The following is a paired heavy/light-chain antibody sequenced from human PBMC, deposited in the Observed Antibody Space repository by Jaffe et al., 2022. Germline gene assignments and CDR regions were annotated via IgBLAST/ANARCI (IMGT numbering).Light chain of an antibody. CDR2: DNN. J-gene: IGLJ1*01. Sequence: QSVLTQPPSVSAAPGQKVTISCSGSSSNIGNNYVSWYQQLPGTAPKLLIYDNNKRPSGIPDRFSGSKSGTSATLGITGLQTGDEADYYCGTWDSSLGGVFGTGTKVTVL. V-gene: IGLV1-51*01. CDR1: SSNIGNNY. CDR3: GTWDSSLGGV.
Heavy chain of an antibody. CDR1: GGSVSSGSYY. V-gene: IGHV4-61*01. J-gene: IGHJ6*03. D-gene: IGHD6-6*01. Sequence: QVQLQESGPGLVKPSETLSLTCTVSGGSVSSGSYYWSWIRQPPGKGLEWIGYIYYSGSTNYNPSLKSRVTISVDTSKNQFSLKLSSVTAADTAVYYCARGSARVKTNYYYYYYMDVWGKGTTVTVSS. CDR3: ARGSARVKTNYYYYYYMDV. CDR2: IYYSGST.